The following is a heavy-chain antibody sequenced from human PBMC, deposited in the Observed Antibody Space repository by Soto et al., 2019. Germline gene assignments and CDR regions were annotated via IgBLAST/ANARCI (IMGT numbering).Heavy chain of an antibody. CDR3: ARELELRYYGMDV. V-gene: IGHV4-34*01. CDR1: GGSFSGYY. J-gene: IGHJ6*02. CDR2: INHSGST. D-gene: IGHD1-7*01. Sequence: PSETLSLTCAVYGGSFSGYYWSWIRQPPGKGLEWIGEINHSGSTNYNPSLKSRVTISVDTSKNQFSLKLSSVTAADTAVYYRARELELRYYGMDVWGQGTTVTVSS.